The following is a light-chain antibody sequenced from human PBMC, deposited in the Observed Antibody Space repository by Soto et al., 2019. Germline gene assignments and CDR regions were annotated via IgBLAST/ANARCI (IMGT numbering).Light chain of an antibody. CDR1: QSVKTY. Sequence: DIQMTQSPSSLSASVGDRVTITCRASQSVKTYLNWYQQKPGKAPKALIYAVSSLQSGVPSRFSGSGSGTEFTLTASGLQPEDFATYYCQQSYSAPLTFGGGTKVDIX. CDR3: QQSYSAPLT. V-gene: IGKV1-39*01. CDR2: AVS. J-gene: IGKJ4*01.